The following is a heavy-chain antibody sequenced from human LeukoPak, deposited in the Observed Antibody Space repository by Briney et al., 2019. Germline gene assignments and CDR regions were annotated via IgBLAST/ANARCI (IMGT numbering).Heavy chain of an antibody. D-gene: IGHD5-12*01. CDR3: ARGGGYSGYGLDY. CDR2: IYYSGST. Sequence: PSETLSLTCTVSGGSISSYYWSWIRLPPGKGLEWIGYIYYSGSTNYNPSLKNRVTISVDTSKNQFSLKLSSVTAADTAVYYCARGGGYSGYGLDYWGQGTLVTVSS. J-gene: IGHJ4*02. CDR1: GGSISSYY. V-gene: IGHV4-59*01.